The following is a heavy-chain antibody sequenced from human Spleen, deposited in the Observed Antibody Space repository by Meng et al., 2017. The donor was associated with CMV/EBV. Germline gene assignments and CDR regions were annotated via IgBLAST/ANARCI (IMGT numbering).Heavy chain of an antibody. V-gene: IGHV1-46*01. Sequence: KASRYIFTSYYIHWVRQAPGQGLEWMEIINPNGGRTTYSRNFRGRLSVTRDTSTSTVYMDLDSLGSQDTAVYYCARTRSMVPHYFRHWGQGTLVTVSS. CDR3: ARTRSMVPHYFRH. CDR2: INPNGGRT. D-gene: IGHD2/OR15-2a*01. J-gene: IGHJ1*01. CDR1: RYIFTSYY.